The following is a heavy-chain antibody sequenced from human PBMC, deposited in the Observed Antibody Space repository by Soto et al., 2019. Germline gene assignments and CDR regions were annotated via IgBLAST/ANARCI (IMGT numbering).Heavy chain of an antibody. D-gene: IGHD2-2*01. CDR3: ARGRILENCSSTSCFGMDV. CDR1: GGSFSGYY. V-gene: IGHV4-34*01. J-gene: IGHJ6*02. Sequence: PSETLSLTCAVYGGSFSGYYWSWIRQPPGKGLEWIGEINHSGSTNYNPSLKSRVTISVDTSKNQFSLKLSSVTAADTAVYYCARGRILENCSSTSCFGMDVWGQGTTVTVSS. CDR2: INHSGST.